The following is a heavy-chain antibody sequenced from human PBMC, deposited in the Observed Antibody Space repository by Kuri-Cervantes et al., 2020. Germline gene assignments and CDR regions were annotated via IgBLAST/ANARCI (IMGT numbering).Heavy chain of an antibody. CDR3: AVGVPAAITFKHRINWFDP. V-gene: IGHV4-59*06. CDR2: IYYSGST. Sequence: ESLKISCTVSGGSISSYYWSWIRQPPGKGLEWIGYIYYSGSTYYNPSLKSRVTISVDTSKNQFSLKLSSVTAADTAVYYCAVGVPAAITFKHRINWFDPWGQGTLVTVSS. J-gene: IGHJ5*02. CDR1: GGSISSYY. D-gene: IGHD2-2*01.